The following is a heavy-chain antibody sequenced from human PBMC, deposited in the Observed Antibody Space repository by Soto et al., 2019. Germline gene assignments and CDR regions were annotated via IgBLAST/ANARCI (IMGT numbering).Heavy chain of an antibody. Sequence: GGSLRLSCAASGFTFSDYAMHWVRQAPGKGLEWVSYISSSRSTILYADSVKGRFTVSRDNAKNSLYLQMNSLRAEDTAFYYCARPTYYYDSSGPPAYWGQGTQVTVSS. D-gene: IGHD3-22*01. CDR2: ISSSRSTI. V-gene: IGHV3-48*01. CDR3: ARPTYYYDSSGPPAY. CDR1: GFTFSDYA. J-gene: IGHJ4*02.